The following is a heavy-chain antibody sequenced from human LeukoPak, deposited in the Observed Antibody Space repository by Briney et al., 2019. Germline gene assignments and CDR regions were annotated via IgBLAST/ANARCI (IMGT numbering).Heavy chain of an antibody. Sequence: GGSLRLSCAASGFTFSDYYMSWIRQAPGKGLEWVSYISSSGSTIYYADSVKGRFTISRDNAKKSLYLQMNSLRAEDTAVYYCARRAVAGECYFDYWGQGTLVTVSS. D-gene: IGHD6-19*01. V-gene: IGHV3-11*04. CDR3: ARRAVAGECYFDY. CDR1: GFTFSDYY. CDR2: ISSSGSTI. J-gene: IGHJ4*02.